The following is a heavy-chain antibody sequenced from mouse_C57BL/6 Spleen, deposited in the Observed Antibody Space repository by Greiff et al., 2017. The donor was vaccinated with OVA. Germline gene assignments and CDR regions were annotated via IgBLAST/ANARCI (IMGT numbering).Heavy chain of an antibody. Sequence: VQLQQPGAELVKPGASVKLSCKASGYTFTSYWMHWVKQRPGQGLEWIGMIHPNSGSTNYNEKFKSKATLTVDKSSSTAYMQLSSLTSEDSAVYYCARRDSNSWYFDVWGTGTTVTVSS. V-gene: IGHV1-64*01. CDR3: ARRDSNSWYFDV. CDR1: GYTFTSYW. CDR2: IHPNSGST. D-gene: IGHD2-5*01. J-gene: IGHJ1*03.